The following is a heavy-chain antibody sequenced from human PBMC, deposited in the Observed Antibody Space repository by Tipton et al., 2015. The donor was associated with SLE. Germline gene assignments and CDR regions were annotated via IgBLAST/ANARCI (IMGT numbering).Heavy chain of an antibody. CDR3: ARGGYYYDSSGYPFDY. J-gene: IGHJ4*02. Sequence: GSLRLSCAASGFTFSTYTMNWVRQAPGKGLEWVSSISSSSSNIYYADSLKGRFTISRDNAKNSLYLQMNSLRAEDTAVYYCARGGYYYDSSGYPFDYWGQGTLVTVSS. D-gene: IGHD3-22*01. CDR1: GFTFSTYT. V-gene: IGHV3-21*03. CDR2: ISSSSSNI.